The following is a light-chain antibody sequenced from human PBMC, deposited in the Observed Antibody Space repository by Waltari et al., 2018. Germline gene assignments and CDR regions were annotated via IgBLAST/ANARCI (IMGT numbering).Light chain of an antibody. CDR3: GTWDSSLSGAV. V-gene: IGLV1-51*02. J-gene: IGLJ7*01. Sequence: QSVLTQPPSVSAAPGQRVTIPCSAGSSNIGQNYVSLYRQFPGPAPKLLIYEDTERPAGVPGRFSGSKSGTSATLDITGLQPGDEAEYYCGTWDSSLSGAVFGGGTLLTVL. CDR2: EDT. CDR1: SSNIGQNY.